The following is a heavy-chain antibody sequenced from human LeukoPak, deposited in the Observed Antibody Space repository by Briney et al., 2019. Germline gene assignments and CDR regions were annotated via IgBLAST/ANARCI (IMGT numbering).Heavy chain of an antibody. V-gene: IGHV4-4*07. CDR1: GGSISTYY. J-gene: IGHJ4*02. CDR2: IYSGST. Sequence: TSVTLSLTCTVSGGSISTYYWSWIRQPAGKGLEWIGRIYSGSTNYNPSLKNRVTMSVDTSKNQFSLKLSSVTAADTAIYYCARVPGGATWHIDYWGQGTLVTVSS. CDR3: ARVPGGATWHIDY. D-gene: IGHD3-16*01.